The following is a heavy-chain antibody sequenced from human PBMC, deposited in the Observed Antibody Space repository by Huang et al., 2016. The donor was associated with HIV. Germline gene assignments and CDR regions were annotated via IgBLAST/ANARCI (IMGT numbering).Heavy chain of an antibody. J-gene: IGHJ4*02. CDR2: ITNHGST. V-gene: IGHV4-34*01. Sequence: QVQLHQWGAGLLKPSETLSLTCAVYGGSFSGYYWSWIRQPPGKGLEWIGEITNHGSTNYHPALKRRVTISEETSKNQVSLKLSSVTSADTAVYYCARAPHYGAGSYYYWGQGTLVTVSS. D-gene: IGHD3-10*01. CDR1: GGSFSGYY. CDR3: ARAPHYGAGSYYY.